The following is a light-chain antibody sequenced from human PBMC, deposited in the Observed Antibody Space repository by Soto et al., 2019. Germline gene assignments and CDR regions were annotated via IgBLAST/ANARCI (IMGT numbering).Light chain of an antibody. CDR1: QRISTW. CDR3: QQYTGYST. CDR2: DGS. J-gene: IGKJ1*01. V-gene: IGKV1-5*01. Sequence: DIQMTQSPSTLSASVGDRVTITCRASQRISTWLAWYQQKPGRAPKVLIYDGSTLYAGVPSRFSGTRSETEFTLTINSLQADDFATYYCQQYTGYSTFGQGTKV.